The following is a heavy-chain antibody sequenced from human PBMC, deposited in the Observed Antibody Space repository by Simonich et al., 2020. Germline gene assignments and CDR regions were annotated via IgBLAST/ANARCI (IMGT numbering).Heavy chain of an antibody. CDR3: ARHAGFAFDI. V-gene: IGHV4-39*01. J-gene: IGHJ3*02. CDR1: GGSISSSGDY. Sequence: QLQLQESGPGLVKPSETLSLTCPVSGGSISSSGDYWGWIRQPPGKGLEWIGSIYYSGSTYYNPALKRRVNIAVDTSKNQFSLKRGSVTAADTAVYYCARHAGFAFDIWGQGTMVTVSS. D-gene: IGHD6-13*01. CDR2: IYYSGST.